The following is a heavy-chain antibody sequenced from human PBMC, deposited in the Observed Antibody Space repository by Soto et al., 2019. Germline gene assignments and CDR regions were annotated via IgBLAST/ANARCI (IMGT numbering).Heavy chain of an antibody. V-gene: IGHV1-8*01. D-gene: IGHD5-18*01. CDR3: AREKSYCYADY. CDR2: MNPNSGNT. CDR1: GYAFTSYD. J-gene: IGHJ4*02. Sequence: QVQLVQSGAEVKKPGASVKVSCTSSGYAFTSYDINWVRQATGQGLEWMGWMNPNSGNTGYAQKFQGRVTMTLNTSISTAYMELSSLRSEDTAVYYCAREKSYCYADYWGQGTLVTVSS.